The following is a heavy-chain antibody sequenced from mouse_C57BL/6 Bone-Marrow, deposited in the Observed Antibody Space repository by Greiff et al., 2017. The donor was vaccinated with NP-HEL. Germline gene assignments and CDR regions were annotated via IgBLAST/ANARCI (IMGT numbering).Heavy chain of an antibody. CDR1: GFSLTSYA. V-gene: IGHV2-9-1*01. CDR3: ARNSLTGTGAMDY. J-gene: IGHJ4*01. Sequence: VQGVESGPGLVAPSQSLSITCTVSGFSLTSYAISWVRQPPGKGLEWLGVIWTGGGTNYNSALKSRLSISKDNSKSQVFLKMNSLQTDDTARYYCARNSLTGTGAMDYWGQGTSVTVSS. D-gene: IGHD4-1*01. CDR2: IWTGGGT.